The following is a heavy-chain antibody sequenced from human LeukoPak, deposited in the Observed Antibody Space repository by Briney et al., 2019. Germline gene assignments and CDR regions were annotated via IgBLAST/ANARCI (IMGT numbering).Heavy chain of an antibody. CDR1: GGSISSGGYY. D-gene: IGHD2/OR15-2a*01. J-gene: IGHJ6*02. V-gene: IGHV4-31*03. CDR3: ARVTYFSLYHYGMDV. Sequence: PSQTLSLTCTVSGGSISSGGYYWSWIRQHPGKGLEWIGYIYYSGSTYYNPSLKSRVTISVDPSKNQFSLKLSSVTAADTAVYYCARVTYFSLYHYGMDVWGQGTTVTVSS. CDR2: IYYSGST.